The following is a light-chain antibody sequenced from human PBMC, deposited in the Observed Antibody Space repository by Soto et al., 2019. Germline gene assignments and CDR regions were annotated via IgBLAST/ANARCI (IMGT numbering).Light chain of an antibody. V-gene: IGKV2-28*01. CDR2: LGS. Sequence: DIVMTQSPLSLPVTPGEPASISCRSSQSLLSINGYNYLDWYLQKPGQSPQLLIYLGSNRASGVPDRFSGSGSGTDFTLKISRVEAEDVGVYYCMQALQAPLTFGGGTKVEIK. CDR3: MQALQAPLT. J-gene: IGKJ4*01. CDR1: QSLLSINGYNY.